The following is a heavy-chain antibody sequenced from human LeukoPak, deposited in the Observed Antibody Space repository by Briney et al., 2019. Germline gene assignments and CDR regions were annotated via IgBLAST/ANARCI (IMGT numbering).Heavy chain of an antibody. V-gene: IGHV4-39*07. CDR1: GDSVSSNTYY. CDR2: IYTSGST. Sequence: PSETLSLTCTVSGDSVSSNTYYWGWNRQPPGKGLEWIGRIYTSGSTNYNPSLKSRVTMSVDMSKNQFSLKLSSVTAADTAVYYCARCSGYSYALDYWGQGTLVTVSS. CDR3: ARCSGYSYALDY. D-gene: IGHD5-18*01. J-gene: IGHJ4*02.